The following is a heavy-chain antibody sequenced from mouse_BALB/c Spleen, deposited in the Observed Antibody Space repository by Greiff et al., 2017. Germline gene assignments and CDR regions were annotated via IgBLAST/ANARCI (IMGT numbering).Heavy chain of an antibody. V-gene: IGHV5-6-5*01. J-gene: IGHJ4*01. CDR3: ARGLFAYYVDYYAMDY. CDR1: GFTFSSYA. D-gene: IGHD2-10*01. CDR2: ISSGGST. Sequence: EVQGVESGGGLVKPGGSLKLSCAASGFTFSSYAMSWVRQTPEKRLEWVASISSGGSTYYPDSVKGRFTISRDNARNILYLQMSSLRSEDTAMYYCARGLFAYYVDYYAMDYWGQGTSVTVSS.